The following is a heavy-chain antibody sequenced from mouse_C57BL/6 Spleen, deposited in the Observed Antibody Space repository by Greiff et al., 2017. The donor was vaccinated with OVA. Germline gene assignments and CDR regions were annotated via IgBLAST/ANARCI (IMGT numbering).Heavy chain of an antibody. V-gene: IGHV5-17*01. Sequence: EVKLMESGGGLVKPGGSLKLSCAASGFTFSDYGMHWVRQAPEKGLEWVAYISSGSSTIYYADTVKGRFTISRDNAKNTLFLQMTSRRSEDTAMYYCARGAFITTVVGAMDYWGQGTSVTVSS. D-gene: IGHD1-1*01. J-gene: IGHJ4*01. CDR2: ISSGSSTI. CDR3: ARGAFITTVVGAMDY. CDR1: GFTFSDYG.